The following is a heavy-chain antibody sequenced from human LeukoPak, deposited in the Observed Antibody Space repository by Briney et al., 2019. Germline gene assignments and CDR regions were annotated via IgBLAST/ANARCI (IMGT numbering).Heavy chain of an antibody. J-gene: IGHJ4*02. V-gene: IGHV3-74*01. CDR1: GFTFSRYW. CDR2: IESDGTTT. D-gene: IGHD3-22*01. CDR3: TRGQSSGYSSGDY. Sequence: GGSLRLSCAASGFTFSRYWMHWVRQAPGKGLVWVSRIESDGTTTTYAGSVKGRFTISRDNAKNTLYLQMNSLRAEDTAVYYCTRGQSSGYSSGDYWGQGTLVTVSS.